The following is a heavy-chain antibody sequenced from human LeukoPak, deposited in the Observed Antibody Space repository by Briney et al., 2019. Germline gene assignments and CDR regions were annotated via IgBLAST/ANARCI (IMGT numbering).Heavy chain of an antibody. CDR2: IYYSGST. J-gene: IGHJ4*02. D-gene: IGHD3-3*01. V-gene: IGHV4-39*07. Sequence: SETLSLTCTVSGGSISSSSYYWGWIRQPPGKGLEWIGSIYYSGSTYYNPSLKSRVTISVDTSKNQFSLKLSSVTAADTAVYYCARAGYYDFRSGYYAFDYWGQGTLVTVSS. CDR1: GGSISSSSYY. CDR3: ARAGYYDFRSGYYAFDY.